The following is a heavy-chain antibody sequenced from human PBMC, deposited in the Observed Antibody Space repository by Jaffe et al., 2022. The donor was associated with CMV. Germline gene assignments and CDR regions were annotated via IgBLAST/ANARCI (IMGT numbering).Heavy chain of an antibody. CDR1: GGTFSSYA. Sequence: QVQLVQSGAEVKKPGSSVKVSCKASGGTFSSYAISWVRQAPGQGLEWMGGIIPIFGTANYAQKFQGRVTITADESTSTAYMELSSLRSEDTAVYYCARATRSYYDSSGSIGAFDIWGQGTMVTVSS. J-gene: IGHJ3*02. CDR2: IIPIFGTA. D-gene: IGHD3-22*01. CDR3: ARATRSYYDSSGSIGAFDI. V-gene: IGHV1-69*01.